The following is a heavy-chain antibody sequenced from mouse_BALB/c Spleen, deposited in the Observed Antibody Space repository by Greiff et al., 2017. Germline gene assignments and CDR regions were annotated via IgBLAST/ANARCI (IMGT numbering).Heavy chain of an antibody. D-gene: IGHD2-4*01. CDR2: FYPGSGSI. J-gene: IGHJ1*01. V-gene: IGHV1-62-2*01. CDR3: ARHEVDYDGDWYFDV. CDR1: GYTFTEYI. Sequence: LVESGAELVKPGASVKLSCKASGYTFTEYIIHWVKQRSGQGLEWIGWFYPGSGSIKYNEKFKDKATLTADKSSSTVYMELSRLTSEDSAVYFCARHEVDYDGDWYFDVWGAGTTVTVSS.